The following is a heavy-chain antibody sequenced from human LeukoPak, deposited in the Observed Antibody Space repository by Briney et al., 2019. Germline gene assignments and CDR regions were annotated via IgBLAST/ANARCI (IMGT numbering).Heavy chain of an antibody. J-gene: IGHJ4*02. CDR3: ARALYHTFDY. V-gene: IGHV1-18*04. CDR1: GHTFNGYY. D-gene: IGHD2-2*01. Sequence: ASVKVSCKASGHTFNGYYMHWVRQAPGQGLEWMGWISANNNNTDNVQKLQGRVTMTTDTSTSTAYMELRSLRSDDTAVYYCARALYHTFDYWGQGTLVTVSS. CDR2: ISANNNNT.